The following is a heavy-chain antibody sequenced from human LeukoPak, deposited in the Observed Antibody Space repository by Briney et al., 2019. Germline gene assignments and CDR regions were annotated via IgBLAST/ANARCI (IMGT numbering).Heavy chain of an antibody. V-gene: IGHV4-31*03. Sequence: RSSETLSLTCTVSGGSISSGGYYWSWIRQHPGKGLEWIGYIYYSGSTYYNPSLKSRVTISVDTSKNQSSLKLSSVTAADTAVYYCARGGGLSNSSDYWGQGTLVTVSS. CDR1: GGSISSGGYY. J-gene: IGHJ4*02. D-gene: IGHD6-13*01. CDR2: IYYSGST. CDR3: ARGGGLSNSSDY.